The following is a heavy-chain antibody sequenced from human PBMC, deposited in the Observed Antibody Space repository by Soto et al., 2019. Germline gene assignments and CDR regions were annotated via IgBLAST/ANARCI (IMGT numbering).Heavy chain of an antibody. CDR1: GGSISSGGYY. V-gene: IGHV4-31*03. J-gene: IGHJ5*02. D-gene: IGHD3-10*01. Sequence: PSETLSLTCTVSGGSISSGGYYWSWIRQHPGKGLEWVGYIYYSGSTYYNPSLKSRVTISVDTSKNQFSLKLSSVTAADTAVYYCARDHYYGPGGHWFDPWGQGTLVTVSS. CDR2: IYYSGST. CDR3: ARDHYYGPGGHWFDP.